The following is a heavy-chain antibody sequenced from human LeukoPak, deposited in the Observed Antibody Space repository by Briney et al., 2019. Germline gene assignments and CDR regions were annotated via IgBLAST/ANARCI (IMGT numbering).Heavy chain of an antibody. V-gene: IGHV1-18*01. Sequence: ASVKVSCKASGYTFTSYGISWVRQAPGQGLEWMGWISAYSGNTNYAQKLQGRVTMTTDTSTSTAYMELRSLRSDDTAVYYCARDRPYYDILTGPDYWGQGTLVTVSS. CDR3: ARDRPYYDILTGPDY. D-gene: IGHD3-9*01. CDR1: GYTFTSYG. CDR2: ISAYSGNT. J-gene: IGHJ4*02.